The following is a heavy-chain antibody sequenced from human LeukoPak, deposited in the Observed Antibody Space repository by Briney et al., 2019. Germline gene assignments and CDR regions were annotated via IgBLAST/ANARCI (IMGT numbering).Heavy chain of an antibody. D-gene: IGHD4-23*01. CDR2: ISSSGNYI. J-gene: IGHJ6*02. Sequence: GGSLRLSCAASGFTFTSYTMNWVRQAPGKGLEWVSSISSSGNYIYYADSVKGRFTISRDNAKNSLYLQMNSLRAEDTAVYYCARDPLSTTVVSSGMDVWGQGATVTVSS. CDR1: GFTFTSYT. V-gene: IGHV3-21*01. CDR3: ARDPLSTTVVSSGMDV.